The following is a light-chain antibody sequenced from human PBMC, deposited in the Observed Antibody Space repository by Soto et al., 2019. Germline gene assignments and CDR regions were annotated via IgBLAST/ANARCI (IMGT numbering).Light chain of an antibody. CDR2: AAS. V-gene: IGKV1-6*01. CDR3: QKYDSVPT. Sequence: AIQMTRSPSSLSASVGDRVTITCRASQGIRNDLGWYQQKPGKAPKLLIYAASSLQSGVPSRFSGSGSGTDFTLTISSLQPEDVATYYCQKYDSVPTFGPGTKVDIK. J-gene: IGKJ1*01. CDR1: QGIRND.